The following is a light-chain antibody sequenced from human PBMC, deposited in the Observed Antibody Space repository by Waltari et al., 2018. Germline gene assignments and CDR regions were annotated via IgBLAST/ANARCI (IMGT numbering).Light chain of an antibody. Sequence: QSVLAQPPSVSGAPGQSVTISCAGTTSNIGAGFDVHWYKQVPGSAPKLLIYLNHNRPSGIPGRYSGSKSGTSTSLAITGLQAEDEADYYCQSYDNSLSGVVFGGGTKLTVL. V-gene: IGLV1-40*01. CDR3: QSYDNSLSGVV. J-gene: IGLJ3*02. CDR2: LNH. CDR1: TSNIGAGFD.